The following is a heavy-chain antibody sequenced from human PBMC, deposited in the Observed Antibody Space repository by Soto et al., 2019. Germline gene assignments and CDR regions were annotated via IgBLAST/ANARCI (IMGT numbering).Heavy chain of an antibody. CDR3: ARGGVIMTTVKGDAFDI. Sequence: ASVKVSCKSSGYTFTGYYMHWVRQAPGQGLEWMGWINPNSGGTNYAQKFQGWVTMTRDTSISTAYMELSRLRSDDTAVYYCARGGVIMTTVKGDAFDIWGQGTMVTV. D-gene: IGHD4-17*01. CDR1: GYTFTGYY. V-gene: IGHV1-2*04. CDR2: INPNSGGT. J-gene: IGHJ3*02.